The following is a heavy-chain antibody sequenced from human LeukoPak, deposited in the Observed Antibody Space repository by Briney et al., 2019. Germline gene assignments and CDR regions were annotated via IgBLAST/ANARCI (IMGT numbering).Heavy chain of an antibody. CDR3: AKDRGDYYDSSGYYPAGFDY. D-gene: IGHD3-22*01. CDR2: ISYDGSNK. J-gene: IGHJ4*02. V-gene: IGHV3-30*18. CDR1: GFTFSSYG. Sequence: GGSLRLSCAASGFTFSSYGMHCVRQAPDKGLEWVAVISYDGSNKYYADSVKGRFTISRDNSKNTLYLQMNSLRAEDTAVYYCAKDRGDYYDSSGYYPAGFDYWGQGTLVTVSS.